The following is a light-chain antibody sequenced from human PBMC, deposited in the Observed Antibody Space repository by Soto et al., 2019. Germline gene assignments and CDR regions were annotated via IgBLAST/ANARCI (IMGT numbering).Light chain of an antibody. V-gene: IGKV1-33*01. J-gene: IGKJ2*01. CDR1: QDIKNY. CDR2: DAS. CDR3: QQYDNLPYT. Sequence: DIQMTQSPSSLSASVGDKVTITCQASQDIKNYLNWYQQKPGKAPKLLIYDASNLETGVSSTFSGSGSGTDFTLTITSLQPEHIAPYFCQQYDNLPYTFGQGTKLEIK.